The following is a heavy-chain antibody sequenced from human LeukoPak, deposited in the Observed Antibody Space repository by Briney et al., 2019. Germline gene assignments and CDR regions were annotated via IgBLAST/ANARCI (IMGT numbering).Heavy chain of an antibody. CDR1: GFTFSSYA. Sequence: GGSLRLSCAASGFTFSSYAMSWVRQAPGKGLEWVSSMSGSGGSTYYADSVKGRFTISRDDSKNTLYLQMNSLRAEDTAVYYCAKGGGDYYDSSGYYYAPDYWGQGTLVTVSS. V-gene: IGHV3-23*01. CDR3: AKGGGDYYDSSGYYYAPDY. D-gene: IGHD3-22*01. J-gene: IGHJ4*02. CDR2: MSGSGGST.